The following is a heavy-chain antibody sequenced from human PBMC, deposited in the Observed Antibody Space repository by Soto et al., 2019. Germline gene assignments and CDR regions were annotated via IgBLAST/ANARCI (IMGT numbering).Heavy chain of an antibody. CDR3: STNYYDSSGYENWFDP. CDR1: GFTFGDYA. CDR2: IRSKAYGGTK. V-gene: IGHV3-49*03. D-gene: IGHD3-22*01. Sequence: SLRLSCTASGFTFGDYAMSWFRQAPGKGLEWVGFIRSKAYGGTKHYAASVKGRFTISRDDSKSIAYLQMNSLKTEDTAVYYCSTNYYDSSGYENWFDPWGQGTLVTVSS. J-gene: IGHJ5*02.